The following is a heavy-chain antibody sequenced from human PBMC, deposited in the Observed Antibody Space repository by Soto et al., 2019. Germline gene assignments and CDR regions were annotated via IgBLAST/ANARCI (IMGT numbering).Heavy chain of an antibody. D-gene: IGHD6-13*01. J-gene: IGHJ4*02. V-gene: IGHV4-61*01. Sequence: SETLSLTCTVSGGSVSSGSYYWSWIRQPPGKGLEWIGYIYYSGSTNYNPSLKSRVTISVDTSKNQFSLKLSSVTAADTAVYYCARLPRPDDSSHPYFDYWGQGTLVTVSS. CDR2: IYYSGST. CDR3: ARLPRPDDSSHPYFDY. CDR1: GGSVSSGSYY.